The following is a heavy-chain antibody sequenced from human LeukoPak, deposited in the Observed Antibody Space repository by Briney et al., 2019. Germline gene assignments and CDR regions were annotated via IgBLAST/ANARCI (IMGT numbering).Heavy chain of an antibody. Sequence: ASVKVSCKASEYTFTNYYMHWVRQAPGQGLEWMGIINPSGGSTRYAQKFQGRVTMTRDTSTNTVYMELSSLRSEDTAMYYCAKASGGSCYSYFDYWGQGTLVTVSS. CDR1: EYTFTNYY. J-gene: IGHJ4*02. CDR3: AKASGGSCYSYFDY. CDR2: INPSGGST. V-gene: IGHV1-46*01. D-gene: IGHD2-15*01.